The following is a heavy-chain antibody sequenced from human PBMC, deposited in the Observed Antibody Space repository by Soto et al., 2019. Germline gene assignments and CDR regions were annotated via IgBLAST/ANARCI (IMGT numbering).Heavy chain of an antibody. Sequence: QVQLVQSGAEVKKPGSSVTVSCKASGGTFSSYAISWVRQAPGQGLEWMGGIIPIFGTADYAQKFQGRVTITADESTSTAYMELSSLRSEDTAVYYCAGHSSGVPGYYNGMDVWGQGTTVTVSS. CDR1: GGTFSSYA. V-gene: IGHV1-69*12. D-gene: IGHD3-22*01. CDR3: AGHSSGVPGYYNGMDV. J-gene: IGHJ6*02. CDR2: IIPIFGTA.